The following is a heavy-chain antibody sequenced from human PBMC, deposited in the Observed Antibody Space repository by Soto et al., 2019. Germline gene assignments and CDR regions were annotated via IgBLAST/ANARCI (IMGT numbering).Heavy chain of an antibody. V-gene: IGHV4-39*01. CDR1: GESISSSSYY. D-gene: IGHD2-21*02. CDR2: IYYSGRT. Sequence: LSLTCIVSGESISSSSYYWGWIRQPPGKGLEWIGSIYYSGRTYYNPSFKSRVTISIDTSKNKFSLKLSSVTATDTAVYYCARQRTTVVTQAYFDHWGQGALVTVYS. CDR3: ARQRTTVVTQAYFDH. J-gene: IGHJ4*02.